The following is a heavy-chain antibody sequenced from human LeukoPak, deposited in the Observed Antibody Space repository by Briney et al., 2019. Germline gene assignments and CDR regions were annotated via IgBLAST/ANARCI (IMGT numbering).Heavy chain of an antibody. CDR3: ARSPSYGDYFWYYYYYMDV. Sequence: SETLSLTCTVSGGSISSSSYYWGWIRQPPGKGLEWIGSIYYSGSTYYNPSLKSRVTISVDTSKNQFSLKLSSVTAADTAVYYCARSPSYGDYFWYYYYYMDVWGKGTTVTVSS. CDR2: IYYSGST. V-gene: IGHV4-39*07. J-gene: IGHJ6*03. CDR1: GGSISSSSYY. D-gene: IGHD4-17*01.